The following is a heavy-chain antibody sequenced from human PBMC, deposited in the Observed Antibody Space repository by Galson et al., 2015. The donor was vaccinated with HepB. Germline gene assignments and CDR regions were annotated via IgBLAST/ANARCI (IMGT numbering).Heavy chain of an antibody. CDR1: GGSISSSNHY. J-gene: IGHJ6*02. D-gene: IGHD5-18*01. CDR3: ARGSYGSNSYNYYGMDV. Sequence: SETLSLTCTVSGGSISSSNHYWVWIRQPPGKGLECIGTIYYSGTTYYNPSLESRVTMSVDTSKNQFSLKPTSVTAKDTAVYYCARGSYGSNSYNYYGMDVWGQGTTVTVSS. CDR2: IYYSGTT. V-gene: IGHV4-39*01.